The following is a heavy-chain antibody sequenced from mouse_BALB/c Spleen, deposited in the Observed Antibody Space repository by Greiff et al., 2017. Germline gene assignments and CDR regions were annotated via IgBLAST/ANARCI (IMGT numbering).Heavy chain of an antibody. Sequence: EVKVVESGGGLVKPGGSLKLSCAASGFTFSSYAMSWVRQTPEKRLEWVATISSGGSYTYYTDSVKGRFTISRDNAKNTLYLQMSSLRSEDTAMYYCARPYYYGSSYKYYFDYWGQGTTLTVSS. CDR2: ISSGGSYT. CDR3: ARPYYYGSSYKYYFDY. J-gene: IGHJ2*01. D-gene: IGHD1-1*01. CDR1: GFTFSSYA. V-gene: IGHV5-9-3*01.